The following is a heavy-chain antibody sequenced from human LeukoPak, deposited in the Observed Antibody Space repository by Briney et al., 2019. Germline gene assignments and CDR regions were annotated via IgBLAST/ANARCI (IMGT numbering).Heavy chain of an antibody. Sequence: PGGSLRLSCAASGFTFRGYSISWFRQAPGKEVERVSVINCIGSGTSFADSVMGRFTSSRGSSKYTLYLQMNSLRAEDTAVYYCARDPVLLWFGESLDLDYWGQGTLVTVSS. CDR3: ARDPVLLWFGESLDLDY. V-gene: IGHV3-23*01. D-gene: IGHD3-10*01. J-gene: IGHJ4*02. CDR1: GFTFRGYS. CDR2: INCIGSGT.